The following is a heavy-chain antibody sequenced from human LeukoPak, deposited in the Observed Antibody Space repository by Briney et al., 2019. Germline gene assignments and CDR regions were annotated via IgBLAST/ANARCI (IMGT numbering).Heavy chain of an antibody. V-gene: IGHV1-69*04. CDR3: ARGRGGRAGFNGDYFDF. D-gene: IGHD6-19*01. J-gene: IGHJ4*02. Sequence: SVKVSRKDSLGDLSRYAIRWVRQAPGQGLEWAGRIIPILGLANYAQKFEHRVTITADKCASTAHMQLSSLRSEDTTVYCCARGRGGRAGFNGDYFDFWGQGALVTVSS. CDR2: IIPILGLA. CDR1: LGDLSRYA.